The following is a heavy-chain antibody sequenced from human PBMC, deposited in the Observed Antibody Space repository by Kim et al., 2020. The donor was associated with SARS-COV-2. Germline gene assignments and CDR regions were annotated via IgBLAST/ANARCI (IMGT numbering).Heavy chain of an antibody. V-gene: IGHV4-59*13. CDR3: ARASGLYSYGFDYYYGMDV. D-gene: IGHD5-18*01. CDR1: GGSISSYY. CDR2: IYYSGST. Sequence: SETLSLTCTVSGGSISSYYWSWIRQPPGKGLEWIGYIYYSGSTNYNPSLKSRVTISVDTSKNQFSLKLSSVTAADTAVYYCARASGLYSYGFDYYYGMDVWGQGTTVTVSS. J-gene: IGHJ6*02.